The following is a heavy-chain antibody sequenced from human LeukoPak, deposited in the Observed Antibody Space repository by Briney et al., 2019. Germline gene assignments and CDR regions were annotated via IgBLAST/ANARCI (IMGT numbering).Heavy chain of an antibody. CDR2: IYYSGST. Sequence: PSETLSLTCTVSGGSISSGGYYWSWIRQHPGKGLEWIGYIYYSGSTYYNPSLKSRVTISVDTSKNQFSLKLSSVTAADTAVYYCAGLPYGSGSYYPASAVPMTDYWGQGTLVTVSS. J-gene: IGHJ4*02. D-gene: IGHD3-10*01. V-gene: IGHV4-31*03. CDR1: GGSISSGGYY. CDR3: AGLPYGSGSYYPASAVPMTDY.